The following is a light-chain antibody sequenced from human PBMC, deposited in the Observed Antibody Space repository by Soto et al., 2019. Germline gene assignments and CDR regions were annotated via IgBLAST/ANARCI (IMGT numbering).Light chain of an antibody. J-gene: IGLJ1*01. V-gene: IGLV2-14*02. CDR2: EVT. CDR1: RSDVGSYNS. CDR3: SSYTSDNRDYV. Sequence: QSALTQPASVSGSPGQSITISCTGTRSDVGSYNSIAWYQQHPGKAPRVVIFEVTKRPSGISDRFSGSKSGYTASLTISGLQAEDEAHYYCSSYTSDNRDYVFGTGTKV.